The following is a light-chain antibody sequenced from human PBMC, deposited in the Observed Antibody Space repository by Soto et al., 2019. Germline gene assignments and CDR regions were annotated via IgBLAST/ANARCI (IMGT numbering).Light chain of an antibody. V-gene: IGKV3D-20*02. CDR2: GAF. Sequence: EIVLTQSPGTLSLSPGESATLSCRASETVGHNYLAWYQQKPGQAPSLLIFGAFTRATGIPDRFSGSGSETDFTLTISRLEPEDFATYYCQQSYNLKFTFGPGTKVDIK. J-gene: IGKJ3*01. CDR3: QQSYNLKFT. CDR1: ETVGHNY.